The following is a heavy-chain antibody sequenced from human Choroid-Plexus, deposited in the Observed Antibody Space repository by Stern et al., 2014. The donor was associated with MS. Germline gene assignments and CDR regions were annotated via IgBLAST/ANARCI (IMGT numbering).Heavy chain of an antibody. CDR1: GFTFGSCA. Sequence: VQLVESGGGVVQPGRPLRLSCVASGFTFGSCAMHWVRQAPGKGPECVAPVSHAGCNKYFSASVKACSTIFRANYHKSLYFQTCSLRPEESAVYYCAKDRQYLTYFFDHWGQGSLVTVSS. J-gene: IGHJ5*02. CDR2: VSHAGCNK. D-gene: IGHD2/OR15-2a*01. V-gene: IGHV3-30*18. CDR3: AKDRQYLTYFFDH.